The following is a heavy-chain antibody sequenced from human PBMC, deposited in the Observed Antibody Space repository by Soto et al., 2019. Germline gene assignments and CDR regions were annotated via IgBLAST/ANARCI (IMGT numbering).Heavy chain of an antibody. CDR2: IKTTIERGTT. V-gene: IGHV3-15*01. J-gene: IGHJ4*01. D-gene: IGHD6-19*01. CDR3: AKDVGQWVETFDY. Sequence: GGSLRLSCAASGFTFSSAWMSWVRQAPGKGLEWVGRIKTTIERGTTDYAAPVKGRFTISRDDSRNMLHLQMNSLTTEDTAVYYCAKDVGQWVETFDYWGHGTLVTVSS. CDR1: GFTFSSAW.